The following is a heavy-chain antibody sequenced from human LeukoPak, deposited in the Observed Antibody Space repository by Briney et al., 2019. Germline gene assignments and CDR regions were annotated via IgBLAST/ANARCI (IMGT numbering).Heavy chain of an antibody. Sequence: GGSLRLSCAASGFTFSNYWMHWVRQTPGKGLVWVSRINTDGRTASYADSVKGRFTISRDNAKNTLYLQMTSLRGEETAVYFCARSYYESGGYAFDYWGQGTLVTVSS. CDR3: ARSYYESGGYAFDY. J-gene: IGHJ4*02. D-gene: IGHD3-22*01. V-gene: IGHV3-74*01. CDR2: INTDGRTA. CDR1: GFTFSNYW.